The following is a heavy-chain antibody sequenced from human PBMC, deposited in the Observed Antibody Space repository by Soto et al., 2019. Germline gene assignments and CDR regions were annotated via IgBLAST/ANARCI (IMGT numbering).Heavy chain of an antibody. V-gene: IGHV4-59*02. Sequence: ALSLTSAFPGDSDTNNYFTWSRPSPEKGLEWIGYIHYTGFFHYNPSLKSRLTISGDRSKNPFTLQLPSVPVADTALSYCAPSYGNACYTYWGQGTQVTVSS. CDR3: APSYGNACYTY. CDR2: IHYTGFF. D-gene: IGHD2-15*01. J-gene: IGHJ4*02. CDR1: GDSDTNNY.